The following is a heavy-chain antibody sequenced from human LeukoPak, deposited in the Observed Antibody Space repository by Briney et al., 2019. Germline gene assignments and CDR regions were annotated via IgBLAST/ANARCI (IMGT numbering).Heavy chain of an antibody. J-gene: IGHJ4*02. V-gene: IGHV1-2*02. CDR2: INPNSGGT. D-gene: IGHD1-26*01. Sequence: ASVKVSCKASGYTFTGYYMHWVRQAPGQGLEWMGWINPNSGGTNYAQKFQGRVTMTRDTSISTAYMELSRLRSDDMAVYYCARVPGATSMGGFDYWGQGTLVTVSS. CDR1: GYTFTGYY. CDR3: ARVPGATSMGGFDY.